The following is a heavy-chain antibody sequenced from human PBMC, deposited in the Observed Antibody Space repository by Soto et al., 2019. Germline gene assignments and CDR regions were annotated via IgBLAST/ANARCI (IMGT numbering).Heavy chain of an antibody. D-gene: IGHD6-19*01. V-gene: IGHV3-7*01. CDR3: AREYGVSGKYSSGWYGGYYFDY. CDR1: GFTFSSYW. J-gene: IGHJ4*02. Sequence: PGGSLRLSCAASGFTFSSYWMSWVRQAPGKGLEWVANIKQDGSEKYYVDSVKGRFTISRDNAKNSLYLQMNSLRAEDTAVYYCAREYGVSGKYSSGWYGGYYFDYWGQGTLVTVSS. CDR2: IKQDGSEK.